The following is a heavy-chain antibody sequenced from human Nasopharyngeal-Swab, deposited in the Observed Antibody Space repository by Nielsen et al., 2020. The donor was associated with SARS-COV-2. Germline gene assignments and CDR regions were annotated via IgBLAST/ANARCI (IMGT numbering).Heavy chain of an antibody. D-gene: IGHD6-13*01. CDR2: ISSSSSYT. J-gene: IGHJ6*02. CDR3: ARGPHSSRGYYGMDV. V-gene: IGHV3-11*05. Sequence: GESLKISCAASRFTFSDYYMSWIRQAPGKGLEWVSYISSSSSYTNYADSVKGRFTISRDNAKNSLYLQMNSLRAEDTAVYYCARGPHSSRGYYGMDVWGQGTTVTVSS. CDR1: RFTFSDYY.